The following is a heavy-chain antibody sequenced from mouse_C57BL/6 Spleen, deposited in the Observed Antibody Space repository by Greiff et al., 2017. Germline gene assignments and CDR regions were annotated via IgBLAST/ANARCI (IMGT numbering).Heavy chain of an antibody. J-gene: IGHJ1*03. CDR2: FHPYNDDT. D-gene: IGHD1-1*01. Sequence: QVQLQQSGAELVKPGASVKMSCKASGYTFTTYPIEWMKQNHGKSLEWIGNFHPYNDDTKYNEKFKGKATLTVEKSSSTVYLELSRLTSDDSAVYYWARREEDYYGSSWGYFDVWGTGTTVTVSS. CDR3: ARREEDYYGSSWGYFDV. CDR1: GYTFTTYP. V-gene: IGHV1-47*01.